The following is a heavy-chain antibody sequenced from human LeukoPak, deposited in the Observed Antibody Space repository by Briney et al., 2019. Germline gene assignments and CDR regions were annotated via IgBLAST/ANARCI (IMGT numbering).Heavy chain of an antibody. V-gene: IGHV1-69*13. J-gene: IGHJ4*02. D-gene: IGHD3-10*01. CDR1: GGTFSSYA. CDR3: ANHRIKTYYYGSGSYYPFDY. CDR2: IIPIFGTA. Sequence: ASVKVSCKASGGTFSSYAISWVRQAPGQGLEWMGGIIPIFGTANYAQKFQGRVTITADESKSTAYMELSSLRSEDTAVYYCANHRIKTYYYGSGSYYPFDYWGQGTLVTVSS.